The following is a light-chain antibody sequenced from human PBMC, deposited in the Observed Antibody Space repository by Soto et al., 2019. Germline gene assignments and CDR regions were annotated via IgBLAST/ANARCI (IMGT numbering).Light chain of an antibody. J-gene: IGLJ3*02. CDR1: SSNIGAGYD. V-gene: IGLV1-40*01. CDR2: TNN. CDR3: QSFDSSLSNSWV. Sequence: QSVLTQPPSVSGAPGQRVTISCTGSSSNIGAGYDVHWYQQFPGTAPKLLIYTNNNRPSGVPDRFSGSKSGTSASLAITGLQAEDEADYYCQSFDSSLSNSWVFGGGTKVTVL.